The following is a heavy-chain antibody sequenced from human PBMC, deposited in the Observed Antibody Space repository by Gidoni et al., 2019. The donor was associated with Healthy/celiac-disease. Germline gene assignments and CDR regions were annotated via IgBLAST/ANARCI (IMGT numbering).Heavy chain of an antibody. D-gene: IGHD3-22*01. Sequence: EVQLLESGGGLVQPGGSLKLSCQASGFNFRSLAISWVRQAPGKGREWVSDISGSGGSTYYSDSVKGRFTISRDNSKNTLYLQMNSLRAADTAVYYCAKDLKVRDSSGYIYYYYGMDVWGQGTTVTVSS. V-gene: IGHV3-23*01. CDR1: GFNFRSLA. CDR3: AKDLKVRDSSGYIYYYYGMDV. J-gene: IGHJ6*02. CDR2: ISGSGGST.